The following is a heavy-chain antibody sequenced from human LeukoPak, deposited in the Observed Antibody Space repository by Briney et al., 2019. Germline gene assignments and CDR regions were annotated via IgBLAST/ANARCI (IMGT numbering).Heavy chain of an antibody. CDR1: GSTFSRYA. CDR3: AKDISQGYAFGSIEEDY. CDR2: ISESDGST. J-gene: IGHJ4*02. D-gene: IGHD5-18*01. V-gene: IGHV3-23*01. Sequence: GGSLRLSCAASGSTFSRYAMSWVRQAPGKGLEWLSAISESDGSTYYADSVKGRFTISRDNSKNTLYLQMNSLGADDTAVYFCAKDISQGYAFGSIEEDYWGQGTLVTVSS.